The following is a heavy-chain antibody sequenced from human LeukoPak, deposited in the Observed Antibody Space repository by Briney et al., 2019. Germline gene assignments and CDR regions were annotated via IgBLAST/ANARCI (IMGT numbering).Heavy chain of an antibody. J-gene: IGHJ4*02. V-gene: IGHV3-30*01. CDR1: GFTFSSYA. CDR3: ARVGRDTAMVYYFDY. CDR2: ISYDGSNK. D-gene: IGHD5-18*01. Sequence: GGSLRLSCAASGFTFSSYAMHWVRQALGKGLEWVAVISYDGSNKYYADSVKGRFTISRDNSKNTLYLQMNSLRAEDTAVYYCARVGRDTAMVYYFDYWGQGTLVTVSS.